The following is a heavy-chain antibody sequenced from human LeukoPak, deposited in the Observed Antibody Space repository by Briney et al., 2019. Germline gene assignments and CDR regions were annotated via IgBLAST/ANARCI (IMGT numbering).Heavy chain of an antibody. Sequence: GAAVKVCCKPSGDTFSSHDFNWVRQATGQGLEWMGWMNPKTGGTGYAQKLQGRVTMTTDTSTSTAYMELRSLRSDDTAVYYCARSVSSSWRGASYYMDVWGKGTTVTVSS. J-gene: IGHJ6*03. CDR3: ARSVSSSWRGASYYMDV. V-gene: IGHV1-8*01. CDR2: MNPKTGGT. CDR1: GDTFSSHD. D-gene: IGHD6-13*01.